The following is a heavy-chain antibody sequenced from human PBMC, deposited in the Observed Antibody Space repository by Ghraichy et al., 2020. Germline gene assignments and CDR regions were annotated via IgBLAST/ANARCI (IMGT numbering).Heavy chain of an antibody. D-gene: IGHD6-13*01. J-gene: IGHJ4*02. V-gene: IGHV3-30*04. Sequence: ALRLSCAASGFTFSNYAMHWVRQAPGKGLEWVTSISQDGSDKYYADPAKGRFTISRDNSQNTLYLQMNSLRLEDTAVYYCARGSMGTAGVDSWGQGTLVTVSS. CDR2: ISQDGSDK. CDR1: GFTFSNYA. CDR3: ARGSMGTAGVDS.